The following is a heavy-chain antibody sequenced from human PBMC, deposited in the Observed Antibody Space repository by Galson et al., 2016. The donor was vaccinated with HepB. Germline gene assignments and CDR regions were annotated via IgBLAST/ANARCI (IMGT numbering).Heavy chain of an antibody. V-gene: IGHV4-4*07. CDR1: GGSINSYY. J-gene: IGHJ5*02. D-gene: IGHD6-13*01. Sequence: ETLSLTCTVSGGSINSYYWSWIRQSVGKGLEWIGRIYSSGHTNYHPSLKSRATMSVDRSKKQVSLEASSVTAADTAVYYCARDMESSIWPGWFDPWGQGILVTVSS. CDR2: IYSSGHT. CDR3: ARDMESSIWPGWFDP.